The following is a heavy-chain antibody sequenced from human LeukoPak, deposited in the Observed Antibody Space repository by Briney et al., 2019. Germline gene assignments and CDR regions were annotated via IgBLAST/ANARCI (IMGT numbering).Heavy chain of an antibody. CDR2: ISWDGGTT. CDR1: GFSFDDYA. CDR3: TTHPDYSRSIYNMDV. J-gene: IGHJ6*03. Sequence: SGGSLRLSCAPSGFSFDDYAMHWVRQAPGKGLEWVSLISWDGGTTYYADSVKGRFTISRDNSKDSLYLQMNSLRGEDTAFYYCTTHPDYSRSIYNMDVWGKGTPVTVSS. V-gene: IGHV3-43D*04. D-gene: IGHD6-13*01.